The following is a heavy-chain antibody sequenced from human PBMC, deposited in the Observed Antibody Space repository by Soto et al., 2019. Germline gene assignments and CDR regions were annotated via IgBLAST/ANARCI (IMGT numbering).Heavy chain of an antibody. V-gene: IGHV5-51*01. D-gene: IGHD6-19*01. CDR1: EYSFDIYW. Sequence: PGESLKISCKASEYSFDIYWIGWVRQMPGKGLEWMGIIYPGDSDTRYSPSFQGQVTISADKSISPAYLQWSSLKASDTAMYYCARPTGGRGNGYSRGWPAYWGQGTLVTV. CDR3: ARPTGGRGNGYSRGWPAY. J-gene: IGHJ4*02. CDR2: IYPGDSDT.